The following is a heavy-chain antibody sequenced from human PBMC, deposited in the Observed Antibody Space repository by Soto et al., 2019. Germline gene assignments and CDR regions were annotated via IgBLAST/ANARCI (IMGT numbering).Heavy chain of an antibody. Sequence: GGSLRLSCAASGFTFSSYWMSWVRQAPGKGLEWVANIKQDGSEEYYVDSVKGRFTISRDNAKNSLYLQINSLRAEDTAVYCWARDQNRLFDYWGQGNLVIVSS. J-gene: IGHJ4*02. CDR1: GFTFSSYW. CDR3: ARDQNRLFDY. CDR2: IKQDGSEE. V-gene: IGHV3-7*01.